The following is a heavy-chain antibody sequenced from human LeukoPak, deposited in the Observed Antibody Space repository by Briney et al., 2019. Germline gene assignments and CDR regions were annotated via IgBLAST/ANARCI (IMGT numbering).Heavy chain of an antibody. D-gene: IGHD3-22*01. Sequence: SEPLSLTCSVSGYPISDAYYWAWIRQSPGKRLEWIGSIYQTGSTYDNPSFKSRVTMSVDTSKNQFSLKLRSVTAADTAVYYCARPYYYEDSGYSGFDFWGQGTLVTVSS. V-gene: IGHV4-38-2*01. CDR3: ARPYYYEDSGYSGFDF. J-gene: IGHJ4*02. CDR1: GYPISDAYY. CDR2: IYQTGST.